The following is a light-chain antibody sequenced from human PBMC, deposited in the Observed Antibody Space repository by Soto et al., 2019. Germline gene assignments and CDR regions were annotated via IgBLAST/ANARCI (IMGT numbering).Light chain of an antibody. V-gene: IGLV6-57*01. CDR2: EHN. CDR3: QSYDTNKVV. Sequence: NFMLTQPHSVSESPGKTVTIYCTRSSGSIGSNYVQWYQQRPGSSPTTVIYEHNQRPSGVPDRFSGSIDRSSNSASLTISGLKTEDEADYYCQSYDTNKVVFGGGTKLTVL. CDR1: SGSIGSNY. J-gene: IGLJ2*01.